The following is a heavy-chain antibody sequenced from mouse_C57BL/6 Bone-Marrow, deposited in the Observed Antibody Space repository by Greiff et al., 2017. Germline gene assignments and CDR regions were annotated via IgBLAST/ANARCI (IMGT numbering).Heavy chain of an antibody. CDR1: GYTFTSYW. Sequence: QVQLQQSGAELVKPGASVKLSCKASGYTFTSYWMHWVKQRPGQGLEWIGMIHPNSGSTNYNEKFKSKATLTVDKSSSTAYMQLSSLTSEDSAVYYCARFPSNFFDYWGQGTTLTVSS. CDR3: ARFPSNFFDY. V-gene: IGHV1-64*01. J-gene: IGHJ2*01. CDR2: IHPNSGST.